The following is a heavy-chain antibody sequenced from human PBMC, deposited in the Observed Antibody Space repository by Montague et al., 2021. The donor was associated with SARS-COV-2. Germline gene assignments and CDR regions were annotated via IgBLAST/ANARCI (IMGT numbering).Heavy chain of an antibody. J-gene: IGHJ4*02. D-gene: IGHD4-17*01. CDR1: GLSVSSNY. Sequence: SLRLSCAASGLSVSSNYINWVRQAPGKGLEWVSVIYSGGDTYYADSVKGRFTLSRDNSKNTLYLQMNNLRAGDTAVYYCASNPRHDYGDYLGHWGQGTLVTVSS. V-gene: IGHV3-53*01. CDR3: ASNPRHDYGDYLGH. CDR2: IYSGGDT.